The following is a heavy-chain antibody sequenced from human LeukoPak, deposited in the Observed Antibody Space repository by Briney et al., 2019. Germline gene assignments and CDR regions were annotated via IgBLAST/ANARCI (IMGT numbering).Heavy chain of an antibody. CDR2: INHSGGT. Sequence: PSETLSLTCAVYGESFSEHYWSWIRQPPGKGLEWIGQINHSGGTNYHPSLKTRVTISLDTSKNQVSLKLRSVTAADTAVYYCAFEGPVSGYAFDPWGQGAQVAVSS. V-gene: IGHV4-34*01. CDR1: GESFSEHY. J-gene: IGHJ5*02. CDR3: AFEGPVSGYAFDP. D-gene: IGHD5-12*01.